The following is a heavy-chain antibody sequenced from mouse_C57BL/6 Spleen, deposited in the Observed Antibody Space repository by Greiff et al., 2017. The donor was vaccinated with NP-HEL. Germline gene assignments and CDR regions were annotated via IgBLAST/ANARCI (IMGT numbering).Heavy chain of an antibody. CDR3: ARETLITTVVAPFDY. D-gene: IGHD1-1*01. CDR2: ISDGGSYT. Sequence: EVQGVESGGGLVKPGGSLKLSCAASGFTFSSYAMSWVRQTPEKRLEWVATISDGGSYTYYPDNVKGRFTISRDNAKNNLYLQMSHLKSEDTAMYYCARETLITTVVAPFDYWGQGTTLTVSS. V-gene: IGHV5-4*01. J-gene: IGHJ2*01. CDR1: GFTFSSYA.